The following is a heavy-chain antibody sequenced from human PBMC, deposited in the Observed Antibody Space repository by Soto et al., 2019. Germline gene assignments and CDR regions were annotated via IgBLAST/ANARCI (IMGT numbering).Heavy chain of an antibody. CDR2: ISHDGSGK. V-gene: IGHV3-30*18. J-gene: IGHJ4*02. CDR1: GFTFRNYG. Sequence: QVQLVESGGGVVRPGRSLRLTCAASGFTFRNYGMHWVRQAPGKGLEWGAVISHDGSGKYYADSMKGRFIISRDNSENTLFLNMNSLKPEDTAVYYCAKENQHLVHDYWGQGTLVTVSS. D-gene: IGHD6-13*01. CDR3: AKENQHLVHDY.